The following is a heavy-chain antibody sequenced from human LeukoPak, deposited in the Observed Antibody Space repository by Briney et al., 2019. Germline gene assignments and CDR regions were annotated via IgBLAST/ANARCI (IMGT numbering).Heavy chain of an antibody. CDR1: GFTFSHYA. D-gene: IGHD3-9*01. V-gene: IGHV3-23*01. Sequence: GGSLRLSCAASGFTFSHYAMGWVRQAPGKGLEWVSTISDSGGATHYADSVKGRFTISRDNSKNTLYLQMNSLRVEDTAVYYCAKVAGDVLRYFDWLPNYYYYGMDVWGQGPRSPSP. CDR3: AKVAGDVLRYFDWLPNYYYYGMDV. CDR2: ISDSGGAT. J-gene: IGHJ6*02.